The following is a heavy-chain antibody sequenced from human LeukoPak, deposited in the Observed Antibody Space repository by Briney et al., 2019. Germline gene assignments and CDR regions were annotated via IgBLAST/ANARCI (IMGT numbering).Heavy chain of an antibody. J-gene: IGHJ4*02. CDR2: ISTGGRTI. CDR1: GFSFSVFE. CDR3: ARGSGYVLGY. D-gene: IGHD5-18*01. Sequence: PGGSLRLSCAASGFSFSVFEMNWVRQAPGKVLEWISYISTGGRTIYYADSVTGGFTISRDNAQNSLYLQMNSLRGEDTGVYYCARGSGYVLGYWGQGTLVTVSS. V-gene: IGHV3-48*03.